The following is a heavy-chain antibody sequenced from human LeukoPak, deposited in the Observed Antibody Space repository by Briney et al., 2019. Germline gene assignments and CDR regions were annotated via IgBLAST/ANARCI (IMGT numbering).Heavy chain of an antibody. V-gene: IGHV1-18*01. Sequence: ASVKVSCKASGYTFTSYGISWVRQAPGQGLEWMGWISAYNGNTNYAQKLQGRVTMTTDTSTSTAYMELRSLRSDDTAVYYCARGPGEIIVATTFDYWGQGTLVTVSS. D-gene: IGHD5-12*01. J-gene: IGHJ4*02. CDR1: GYTFTSYG. CDR2: ISAYNGNT. CDR3: ARGPGEIIVATTFDY.